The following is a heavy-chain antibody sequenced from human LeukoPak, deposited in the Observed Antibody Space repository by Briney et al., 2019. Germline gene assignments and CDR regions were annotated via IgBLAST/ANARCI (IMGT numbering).Heavy chain of an antibody. Sequence: KTSETLSLTCTVSGGSIITNNYYWGWIRQPPGKGLEWLGSIYYDGSTYYNPSLESRVTISVDTSKNRFSLKLSSVTAADTALYYCARHESPIAAAGLGAFDIWGQGTMVTVSS. D-gene: IGHD6-13*01. J-gene: IGHJ3*02. V-gene: IGHV4-39*07. CDR2: IYYDGST. CDR1: GGSIITNNYY. CDR3: ARHESPIAAAGLGAFDI.